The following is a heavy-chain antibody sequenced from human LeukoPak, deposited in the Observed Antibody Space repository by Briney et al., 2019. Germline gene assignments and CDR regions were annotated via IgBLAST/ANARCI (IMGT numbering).Heavy chain of an antibody. CDR3: ARLRFDFWSGYTHPYFDY. Sequence: SETLSLTXTVSGGSISSSSYSWGWIGQPPGKGLEWIGSIYYSGTTYYNPSLKSRVTISVDTSKIQFSLKLSSVAATDTAVYFCARLRFDFWSGYTHPYFDYWGQGTLVTVSS. CDR2: IYYSGTT. D-gene: IGHD3-3*01. J-gene: IGHJ4*02. CDR1: GGSISSSSYS. V-gene: IGHV4-39*01.